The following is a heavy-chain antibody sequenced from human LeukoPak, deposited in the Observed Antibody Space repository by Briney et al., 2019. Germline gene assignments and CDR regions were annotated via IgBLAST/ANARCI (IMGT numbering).Heavy chain of an antibody. CDR3: ARTYSSSVPFDY. CDR1: GGSISSYY. V-gene: IGHV4-59*01. CDR2: IYYSGST. J-gene: IGHJ4*02. D-gene: IGHD6-6*01. Sequence: PSETLSLTCTVSGGSISSYYWSWIRQPPGKGLEWIGYIYYSGSTNYNPSLKSLVTMSVDTSKNQFSLKLSSVTAADTAVYYCARTYSSSVPFDYWGQGTLVTVSS.